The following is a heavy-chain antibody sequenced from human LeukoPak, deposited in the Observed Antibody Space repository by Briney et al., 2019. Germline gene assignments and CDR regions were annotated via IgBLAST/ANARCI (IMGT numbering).Heavy chain of an antibody. CDR2: ISSSGGST. CDR1: GFTFSSYG. Sequence: GGSLRLSCAASGFTFSSYGMSWVRQAPGKGLEWVSAISSSGGSTNYADSVKGRFTISRDNSKNTLYLQMNSLRAEDTAIYYCAKCYYCGSGKDAFDIWGQGTMVTVSS. CDR3: AKCYYCGSGKDAFDI. J-gene: IGHJ3*02. D-gene: IGHD3-10*01. V-gene: IGHV3-23*01.